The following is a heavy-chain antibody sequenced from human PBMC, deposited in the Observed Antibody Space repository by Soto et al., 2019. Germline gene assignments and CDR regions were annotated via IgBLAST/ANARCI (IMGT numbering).Heavy chain of an antibody. CDR2: INSGGIT. V-gene: IGHV3-53*01. J-gene: IGHJ6*02. Sequence: EVQLVESGGGLIQPGGSLRLSCAASGFPVSKNYMNWVRQAPGKGLEWVSLINSGGITYYADSVKGRFTISRDNSKETLYIQMKSLRAEDTAVYYCARDGGYGMDVWGQGTTVTVSS. D-gene: IGHD3-16*01. CDR1: GFPVSKNY. CDR3: ARDGGYGMDV.